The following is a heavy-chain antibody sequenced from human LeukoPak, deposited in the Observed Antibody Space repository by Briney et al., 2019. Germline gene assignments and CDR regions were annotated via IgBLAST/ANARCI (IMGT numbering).Heavy chain of an antibody. CDR2: IKQDGSEK. CDR3: ASDMYGGTEY. D-gene: IGHD2-8*01. J-gene: IGHJ4*02. V-gene: IGHV3-7*01. Sequence: VGSLRLSCAASGFTFSSYWMSWVRQAPGKGLEWAANIKQDGSEKYYVDSVKGRFTISRDNAKNSLYLQMNSLRVEDTAIYYCASDMYGGTEYWGQGTLVTVSS. CDR1: GFTFSSYW.